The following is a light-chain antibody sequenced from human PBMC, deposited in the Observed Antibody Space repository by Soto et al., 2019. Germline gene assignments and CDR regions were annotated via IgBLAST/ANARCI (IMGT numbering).Light chain of an antibody. V-gene: IGKV3-20*01. CDR3: QQYGSSPGT. CDR1: QSVTNRY. CDR2: GAS. J-gene: IGKJ1*01. Sequence: EIVLTQSPGTLSLSPGERATLSCSASQSVTNRYLAWYRQKPGQAPRLLIFGASIRDTGIPDRFSGSGSGTDFTLTINRLEPEDFAVYYCQQYGSSPGTFGQGTKVEIK.